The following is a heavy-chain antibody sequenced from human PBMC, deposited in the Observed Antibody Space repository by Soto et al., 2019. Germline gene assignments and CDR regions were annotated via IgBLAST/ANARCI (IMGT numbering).Heavy chain of an antibody. Sequence: GGSLRLSCAASGFTFSNTWMSWVRQAPGKGLEWVGRIKSKIDGGATDYPAPGKVRFTVTRYDSKNTLYLQMNSLKTDDTAVYYCTTVLSYFDCWGQGTPVTVSS. CDR1: GFTFSNTW. V-gene: IGHV3-15*01. CDR3: TTVLSYFDC. J-gene: IGHJ4*02. CDR2: IKSKIDGGAT.